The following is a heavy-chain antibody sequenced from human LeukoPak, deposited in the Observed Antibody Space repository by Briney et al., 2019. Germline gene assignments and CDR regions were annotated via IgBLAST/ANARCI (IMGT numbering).Heavy chain of an antibody. CDR1: GGFISSTSSY. D-gene: IGHD3-22*01. J-gene: IGHJ4*02. V-gene: IGHV4-39*01. Sequence: SETLSLTCTVSGGFISSTSSYWGWIRQPPGKGLEWIGSIYYSGSTYYNPSLKSRVTISVDTSKNQFSLKLTSVTAADTAVYYCARHEWYYYDSSGASFDYWGQGTLVTVSS. CDR2: IYYSGST. CDR3: ARHEWYYYDSSGASFDY.